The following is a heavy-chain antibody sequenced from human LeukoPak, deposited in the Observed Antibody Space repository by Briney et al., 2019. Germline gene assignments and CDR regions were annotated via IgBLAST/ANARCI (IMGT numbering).Heavy chain of an antibody. D-gene: IGHD3-22*01. Sequence: ASVKVSCKASGYTFTSYGISWVRQAPGQGLEWMGWISAYNGNTNYAQKLQGRVTMTTDTSTSTAYMELRSLRSDDTAVYYCAGDLAYYYDSSGSTYPDWFDPWGQGTLVTVSS. CDR3: AGDLAYYYDSSGSTYPDWFDP. CDR2: ISAYNGNT. J-gene: IGHJ5*02. V-gene: IGHV1-18*01. CDR1: GYTFTSYG.